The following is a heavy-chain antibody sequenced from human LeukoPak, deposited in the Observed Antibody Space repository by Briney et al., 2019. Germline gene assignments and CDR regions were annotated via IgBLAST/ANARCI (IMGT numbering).Heavy chain of an antibody. D-gene: IGHD3-3*01. V-gene: IGHV3-23*01. CDR2: ISGSGGST. Sequence: TGGSLRLSCAASGFTFSSYAMSWVRQAPGKGLEWVSAISGSGGSTYYADSVKGRFTISRDNSKNTLYLQMNSLRAEDTAVYYCAKDRAYYDFWSGFFGGFDYWGQGTLVTVSS. CDR1: GFTFSSYA. J-gene: IGHJ4*02. CDR3: AKDRAYYDFWSGFFGGFDY.